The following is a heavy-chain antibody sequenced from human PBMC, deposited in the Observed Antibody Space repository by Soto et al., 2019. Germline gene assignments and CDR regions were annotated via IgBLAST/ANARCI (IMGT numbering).Heavy chain of an antibody. J-gene: IGHJ5*02. D-gene: IGHD1-1*01. CDR2: IYATVTT. Sequence: QVQLQESGPGLVKPSETLSLTCTVSGASISGYYWSWIRKSAGKGLEWIGRIYATVTTDYNPSLKSRVMMSVDKSKKQFSLKLRSVTAADTAVYYCVRDGTKTLRDWFDPWGQGISVTVSS. V-gene: IGHV4-4*07. CDR3: VRDGTKTLRDWFDP. CDR1: GASISGYY.